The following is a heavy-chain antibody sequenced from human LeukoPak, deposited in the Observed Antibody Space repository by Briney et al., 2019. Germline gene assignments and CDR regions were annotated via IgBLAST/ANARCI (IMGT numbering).Heavy chain of an antibody. J-gene: IGHJ4*02. CDR2: FYDSGST. V-gene: IGHV4-59*08. D-gene: IGHD2-15*01. CDR3: ARHVVTVENFDY. Sequence: PSETLSLTCPVSGCSLRSYYWSWIRQPPGKGLEWIGYFYDSGSTNYHPSLKSRVTMSGDTSNNHLSLRLSSVTAADTVVYYCARHVVTVENFDYCGQGTLVTVSS. CDR1: GCSLRSYY.